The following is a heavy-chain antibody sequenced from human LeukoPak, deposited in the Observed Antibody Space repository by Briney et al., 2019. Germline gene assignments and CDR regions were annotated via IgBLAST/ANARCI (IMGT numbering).Heavy chain of an antibody. CDR2: ISYDGSIK. Sequence: PGGSLRLSCAASGFTFSSYWMHWVRQAPGKGLEWVAAISYDGSIKYYADSVKGRFTISRDNYQNTLDLQMNSLRGEDTGVYFCARQEEYGGKDYGMDVWGQGTTVTVSS. D-gene: IGHD4-23*01. V-gene: IGHV3-30-3*01. J-gene: IGHJ6*02. CDR1: GFTFSSYW. CDR3: ARQEEYGGKDYGMDV.